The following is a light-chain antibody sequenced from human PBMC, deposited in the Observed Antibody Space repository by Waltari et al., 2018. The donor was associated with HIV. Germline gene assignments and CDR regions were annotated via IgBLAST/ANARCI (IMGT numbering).Light chain of an antibody. CDR2: EVS. J-gene: IGLJ3*02. V-gene: IGLV2-23*02. Sequence: SALTQPASVSGSPGQSITISCPGTISDVGSYHLFSWYQQHPGKAPKLMSYEVSKRPSGVSNRFSGSKSGNTASLTISGLQAEDEADYYCCSYAGSSTWVFGGGTKLTVL. CDR1: ISDVGSYHL. CDR3: CSYAGSSTWV.